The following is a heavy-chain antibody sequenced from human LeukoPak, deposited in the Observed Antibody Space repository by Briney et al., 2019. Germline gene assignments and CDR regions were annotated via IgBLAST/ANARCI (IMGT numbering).Heavy chain of an antibody. D-gene: IGHD5-12*01. J-gene: IGHJ4*02. Sequence: SGESLKISCKGSGYTFTNYWIGWVRQMPGKGLEWMGIIYPGDSETRYSPSFQGQVTISADKSTSTAYLQWSSLKASDTAMYYCARHLVYIGPCLDYWGQGTLVTVSS. CDR3: ARHLVYIGPCLDY. CDR2: IYPGDSET. V-gene: IGHV5-51*01. CDR1: GYTFTNYW.